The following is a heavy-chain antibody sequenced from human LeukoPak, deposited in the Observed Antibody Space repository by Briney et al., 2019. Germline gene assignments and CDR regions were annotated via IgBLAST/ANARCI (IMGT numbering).Heavy chain of an antibody. D-gene: IGHD6-13*01. V-gene: IGHV3-20*04. CDR2: INWNGGST. J-gene: IGHJ4*02. CDR3: AKDPAWSSSWYYFDY. Sequence: GGSLRLSCAAFGFTFDDYGMSWVRQAPGKGLEWVSGINWNGGSTGYADSVKGRFTISRDNSKNTLYLQMNSLRAEDTAVYYCAKDPAWSSSWYYFDYWGQGTLVTVSS. CDR1: GFTFDDYG.